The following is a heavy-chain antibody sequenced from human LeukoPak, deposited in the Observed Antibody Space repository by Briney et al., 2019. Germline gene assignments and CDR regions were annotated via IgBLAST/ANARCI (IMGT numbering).Heavy chain of an antibody. CDR2: IYYSGST. CDR1: GGSISSYY. CDR3: ARDRYWDGYWYFDL. Sequence: PSQTLSLTCTVSGGSISSYYWSWIRQPPGNGLEWIGYIYYSGSTNYNPSLKSQVTISVDTSKNQFSLKLSSVTAADTAVYYCARDRYWDGYWYFDLWGRGTLVTVSS. J-gene: IGHJ2*01. V-gene: IGHV4-59*01. D-gene: IGHD1-26*01.